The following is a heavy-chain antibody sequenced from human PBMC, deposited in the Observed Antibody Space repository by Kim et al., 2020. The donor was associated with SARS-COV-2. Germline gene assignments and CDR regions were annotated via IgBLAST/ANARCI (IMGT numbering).Heavy chain of an antibody. Sequence: SVKVSCKASGGTFSSYAISWVRQAPGQGLEWMGRIIPILGIANYAQKFQGRVTITADKSTSTAYMELSSLRSEDTAVYYCARTYYYDSSGYAKIRDYYYYYGMDVWGQGTTVTVSS. J-gene: IGHJ6*02. V-gene: IGHV1-69*04. CDR3: ARTYYYDSSGYAKIRDYYYYYGMDV. D-gene: IGHD3-22*01. CDR1: GGTFSSYA. CDR2: IIPILGIA.